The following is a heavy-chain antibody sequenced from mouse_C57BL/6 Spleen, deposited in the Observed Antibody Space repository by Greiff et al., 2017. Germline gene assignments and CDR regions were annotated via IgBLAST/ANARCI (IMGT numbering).Heavy chain of an antibody. J-gene: IGHJ4*01. V-gene: IGHV1-81*01. D-gene: IGHD1-1*01. CDR2: IYPRSGNT. CDR1: GYTFTSYG. Sequence: QVQLKQSGAELARPGASVKLSCKASGYTFTSYGISWVKQRTGQGLEWIGEIYPRSGNTYYNEKFKGKATLTADKSSSTAYMELRSLTSEDSAVYFCASPYYYGSSSLLSMDYWGQGTSGTVSS. CDR3: ASPYYYGSSSLLSMDY.